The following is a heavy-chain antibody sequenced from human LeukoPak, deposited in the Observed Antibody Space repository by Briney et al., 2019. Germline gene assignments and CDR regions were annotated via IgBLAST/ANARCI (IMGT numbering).Heavy chain of an antibody. CDR1: GFTFSSYS. CDR3: ATLPVVAARRPHAEYFQH. V-gene: IGHV3-48*01. CDR2: ISSSSSTI. J-gene: IGHJ1*01. D-gene: IGHD2-15*01. Sequence: GGSLRLSCAASGFTFSSYSMNWVRQAPGKGLEWVSYISSSSSTIYYADSVKGRFTISRDNAKNSLYLQMNSLRAEDTAVYYCATLPVVAARRPHAEYFQHWGQGTLVTVSS.